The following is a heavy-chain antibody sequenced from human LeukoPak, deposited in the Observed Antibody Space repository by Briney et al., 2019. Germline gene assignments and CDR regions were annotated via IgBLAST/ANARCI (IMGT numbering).Heavy chain of an antibody. J-gene: IGHJ4*02. Sequence: ASVKVSCKASGYTFTTYYTHWVRQAPGQGLEWMGIINPSGGSTSYAQKFQGRVTMTRDTSTSTFYMELSSLRSEDTAVYYCALLGGNPFDYWGQGTLVTVSS. CDR3: ALLGGNPFDY. D-gene: IGHD1-14*01. CDR1: GYTFTTYY. V-gene: IGHV1-46*01. CDR2: INPSGGST.